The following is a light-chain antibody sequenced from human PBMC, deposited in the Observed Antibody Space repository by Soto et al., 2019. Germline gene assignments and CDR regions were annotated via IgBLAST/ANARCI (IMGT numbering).Light chain of an antibody. CDR1: QGINNY. Sequence: QKTRSPSSMSASVAHTVSITRTAGQGINNYVNGYQQTPGKAPKLLIYDASNLDTGVPSRGTASGSGTDCTCTITSLQSDEGATYYCQQYASLPITFGQGTRVEIK. CDR3: QQYASLPIT. CDR2: DAS. J-gene: IGKJ5*01. V-gene: IGKV1-33*01.